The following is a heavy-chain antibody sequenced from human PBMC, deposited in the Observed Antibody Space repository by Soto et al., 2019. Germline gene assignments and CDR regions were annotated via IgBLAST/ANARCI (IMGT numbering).Heavy chain of an antibody. D-gene: IGHD6-19*01. V-gene: IGHV3-74*01. Sequence: VQLVESGGGLVQPGGSLRLSCAASGYTFSDFLMHWVRQVPGKGLVWVSRINSDGSTTDYADSVKGRFTIPRDNAKNTLYLQMNNLRAEDTAVYYCARDGWAVAENWGRGTLVTVSS. CDR2: INSDGSTT. CDR1: GYTFSDFL. CDR3: ARDGWAVAEN. J-gene: IGHJ4*02.